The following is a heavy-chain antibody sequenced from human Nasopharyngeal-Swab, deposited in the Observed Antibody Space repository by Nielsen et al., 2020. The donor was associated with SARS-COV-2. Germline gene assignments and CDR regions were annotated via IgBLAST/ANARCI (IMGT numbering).Heavy chain of an antibody. V-gene: IGHV1-46*02. CDR1: GYTFNDYY. D-gene: IGHD2-2*01. Sequence: ASVKASCKASGYTFNDYYIHWVRQAPGQGLEWMGMINPTSGGTTYAQKFQGRVTMTRATSTSTVFLDLSSLRSEDTAVSYCARMGRGRCSSCDMDVWGQGTTVTVSS. CDR3: ARMGRGRCSSCDMDV. J-gene: IGHJ6*02. CDR2: INPTSGGT.